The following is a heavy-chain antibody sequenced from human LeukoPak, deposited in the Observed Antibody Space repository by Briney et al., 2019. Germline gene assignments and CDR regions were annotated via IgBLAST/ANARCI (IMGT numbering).Heavy chain of an antibody. CDR1: GYSFTSYW. CDR3: ARIFQDSGYDYFDY. Sequence: GASLKISCKGSGYSFTSYWIGWVRPMPGKGLEWMGIIYPGDSDTRYSPSFQGQVTISADKSISTAYLQWSSLKASDTAMYYRARIFQDSGYDYFDYWGQGTLVTVSS. J-gene: IGHJ4*02. D-gene: IGHD5-12*01. CDR2: IYPGDSDT. V-gene: IGHV5-51*01.